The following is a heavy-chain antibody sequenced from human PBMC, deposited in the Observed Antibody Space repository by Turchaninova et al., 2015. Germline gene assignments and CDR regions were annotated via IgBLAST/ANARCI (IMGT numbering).Heavy chain of an antibody. D-gene: IGHD6-6*01. J-gene: IGHJ4*02. V-gene: IGHV3-30-3*01. CDR3: AREGHSSSSSHFDY. CDR1: GFTCSSYA. Sequence: QVQLLGSGGGVGPQGGSLKLACAASGFTCSSYAMHWVRQAPGKGLEWVAVISYDGSNKYYADSVKGRFTISRDNSKNTLYLQMNSLRAEDTAVYYCAREGHSSSSSHFDYWGQGTLVTVSS. CDR2: ISYDGSNK.